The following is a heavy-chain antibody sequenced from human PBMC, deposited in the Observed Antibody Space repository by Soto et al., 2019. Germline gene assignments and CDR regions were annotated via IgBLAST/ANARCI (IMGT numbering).Heavy chain of an antibody. J-gene: IGHJ3*02. D-gene: IGHD4-17*01. CDR3: VKDWNYGDSSI. CDR2: ISYDGSNK. Sequence: QVQLVESGGGVVQPGRSLRLSCAASGCTFSSYGMHWVRQAPGKGLEWVAVISYDGSNKYYADSVKGRFTISRDNSKNTLYLQMNSLRAEDTAVYYCVKDWNYGDSSIWGQGTMVTVSS. CDR1: GCTFSSYG. V-gene: IGHV3-30*18.